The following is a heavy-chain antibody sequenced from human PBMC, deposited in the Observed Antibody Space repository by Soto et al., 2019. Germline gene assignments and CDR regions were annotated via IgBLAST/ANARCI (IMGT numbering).Heavy chain of an antibody. CDR1: GFTFSDYY. V-gene: IGHV3-11*06. CDR3: ARDAYCSGGSCYSAALYYYGMDV. J-gene: IGHJ6*02. CDR2: ISSSSSYT. D-gene: IGHD2-15*01. Sequence: GGSLRLSCAASGFTFSDYYMSWIRQAPGKGLEWVSYISSSSSYTNYADSVKGRFTISRDNAKNSLYLQMNSLRAEDTAVYYCARDAYCSGGSCYSAALYYYGMDVWGQGTTVTVSS.